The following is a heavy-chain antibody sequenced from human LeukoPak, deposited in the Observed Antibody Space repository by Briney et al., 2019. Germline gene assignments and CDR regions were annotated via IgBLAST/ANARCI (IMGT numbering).Heavy chain of an antibody. Sequence: GGSLRLSCAASRFTFSSYAMSWVRQAPGKGLEWVSAISGSGGSTYYADSVKGRFTISRDNSKNTLYLQMNSLRAEDTAVYYCARGFTYYYYYMDVWGKGTTVTVSS. CDR1: RFTFSSYA. CDR2: ISGSGGST. CDR3: ARGFTYYYYYMDV. J-gene: IGHJ6*03. V-gene: IGHV3-23*01.